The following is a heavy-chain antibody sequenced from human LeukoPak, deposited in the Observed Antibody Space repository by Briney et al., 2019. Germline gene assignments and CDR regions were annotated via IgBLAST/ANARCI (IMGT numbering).Heavy chain of an antibody. V-gene: IGHV4-34*01. CDR1: GGSFSGYY. J-gene: IGHJ5*02. CDR3: ARPLISGWYFGFDP. Sequence: SETLSLTCAVYGGSFSGYYWSWIRQPPGKGLEWIGEISHSGSTNYNPSLKSRVTISVDTSKNQFSLKLSSVTAADTAVYYCARPLISGWYFGFDPWGQGTLVTVSS. CDR2: ISHSGST. D-gene: IGHD6-19*01.